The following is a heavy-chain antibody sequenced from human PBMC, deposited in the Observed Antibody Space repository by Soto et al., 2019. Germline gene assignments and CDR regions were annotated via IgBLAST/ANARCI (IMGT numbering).Heavy chain of an antibody. CDR1: GCSISSGGYS. D-gene: IGHD3-22*01. CDR3: ARAKYYYDSSGYDAFDI. CDR2: IYHSGST. V-gene: IGHV4-30-2*01. J-gene: IGHJ3*02. Sequence: SETLSLTCAVSGCSISSGGYSWSWIRQPPGKGLEWIGYIYHSGSTYYNPSLKSRVTISVDRSKNQFSLKLSSVTAADTAVYYCARAKYYYDSSGYDAFDIWGQGTMVTVSS.